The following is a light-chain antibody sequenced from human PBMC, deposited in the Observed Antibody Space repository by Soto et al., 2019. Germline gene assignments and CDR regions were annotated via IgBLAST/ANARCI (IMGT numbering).Light chain of an antibody. Sequence: DVVMTQTPLSLSVAREHPASISFKSSQILLHITGETFLCWYRQKPGQSPQLLIYEVSTRVSGVPDRFSGSESGTDFTLEISRVETDDVGIYYCMQSTQLPPTFGQGTRLEIK. V-gene: IGKV2D-29*02. CDR1: QILLHITGETF. J-gene: IGKJ5*01. CDR2: EVS. CDR3: MQSTQLPPT.